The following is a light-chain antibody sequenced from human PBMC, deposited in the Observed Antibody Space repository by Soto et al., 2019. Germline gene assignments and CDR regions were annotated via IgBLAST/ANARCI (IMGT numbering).Light chain of an antibody. CDR1: QDIRGA. CDR3: QQFNTYPIT. Sequence: AIQLTQSPSSLSASVGDRVTITCRASQDIRGALAWYQQKPGKPPKLLIFDVSSLQSGVPSRFSGSGSGTDFTLTISSLQAEDFATCYCQQFNTYPITFGQGTRLEIK. CDR2: DVS. J-gene: IGKJ5*01. V-gene: IGKV1-13*02.